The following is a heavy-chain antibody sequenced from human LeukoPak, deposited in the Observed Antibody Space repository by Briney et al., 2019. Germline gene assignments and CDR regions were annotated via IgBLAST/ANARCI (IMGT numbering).Heavy chain of an antibody. J-gene: IGHJ4*02. V-gene: IGHV3-30*02. CDR3: AKDSAGIQYYYGSGSYYLDY. CDR2: IRHDGSIR. D-gene: IGHD3-10*01. Sequence: GGSLRLSCAASGSAFSNFAMNWVRRAPGKGLEWVAFIRHDGSIRYYADSVKGRFTISRDNSKNTLYLQMNSLRAEDTAVYYCAKDSAGIQYYYGSGSYYLDYWGQGTLVTVSS. CDR1: GSAFSNFA.